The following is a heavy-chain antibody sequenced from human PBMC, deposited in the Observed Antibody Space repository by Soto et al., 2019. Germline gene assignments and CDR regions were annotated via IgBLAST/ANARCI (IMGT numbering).Heavy chain of an antibody. D-gene: IGHD2-2*01. V-gene: IGHV1-69*06. CDR1: GGTFSSSA. Sequence: VQLVQSGAEMKQPGSSVKVSCKASGGTFSSSAISWVRQAPGQGLEWMGGIIPLSGTPNYAQKFQGRVTITADKATSTAYRELSSLRFEDTAVYYGATYHGLKVWGPGTTVTGSS. J-gene: IGHJ6*02. CDR3: ATYHGLKV. CDR2: IIPLSGTP.